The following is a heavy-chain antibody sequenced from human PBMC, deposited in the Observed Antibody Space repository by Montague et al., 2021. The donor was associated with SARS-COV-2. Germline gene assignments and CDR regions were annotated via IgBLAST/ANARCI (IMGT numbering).Heavy chain of an antibody. D-gene: IGHD6-13*01. CDR3: ARGQLVLNAFDI. V-gene: IGHV1-69*13. Sequence: SVKVSCRASGGTFSSYAISLLRQAPVQGLEWMGGIIPIFGTANYSQKFQGRVTITADESTSTAYMELSSLRSEDTAVYYCARGQLVLNAFDIWGQGTMVTVSS. CDR1: GGTFSSYA. CDR2: IIPIFGTA. J-gene: IGHJ3*02.